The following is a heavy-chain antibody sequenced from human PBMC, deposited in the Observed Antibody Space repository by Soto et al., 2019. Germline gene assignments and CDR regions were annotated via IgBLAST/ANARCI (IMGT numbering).Heavy chain of an antibody. J-gene: IGHJ4*02. D-gene: IGHD7-27*01. Sequence: QVLLQESGPGLVKPSQTLSLTCTVPGGSISSAYYCWSWVRQSPDKGLEWIGHIYNGGSTYSNPSLKSRVTRSVATSKNQSSLELSSVSAADTAVYYSTRGPSGDKVDYWGQGTLVTVSS. CDR1: GGSISSAYYC. CDR2: IYNGGST. V-gene: IGHV4-30-4*01. CDR3: TRGPSGDKVDY.